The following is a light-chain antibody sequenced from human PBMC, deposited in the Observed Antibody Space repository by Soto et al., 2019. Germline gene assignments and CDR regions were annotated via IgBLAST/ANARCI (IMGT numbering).Light chain of an antibody. V-gene: IGKV3-20*01. CDR3: QQYVSLPL. CDR2: GAS. Sequence: IVLPQTTGTLSLSPGERATLSCRASQSVSSSYLAWYQQKPGQAPRLLIYGASSRATGIPDRFSGSGSGTDFTLTISRLEPEDFAVYYCQQYVSLPLFGHGTRLEIK. CDR1: QSVSSSY. J-gene: IGKJ5*01.